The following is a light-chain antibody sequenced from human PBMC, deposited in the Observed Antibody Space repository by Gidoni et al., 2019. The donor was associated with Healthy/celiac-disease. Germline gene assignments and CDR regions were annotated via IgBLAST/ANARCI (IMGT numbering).Light chain of an antibody. J-gene: IGKJ1*01. CDR3: QQDNNWPWT. CDR2: GAS. CDR1: QCVSST. V-gene: IGKV3-15*01. Sequence: EFVMTPSPSTLSVSPGERATLSCRASQCVSSTLAWYQQKPGQAPRLLIYGASTRATGIPARFSGSGSGTEFTLTISSLQSEDFAVYYCQQDNNWPWTFGQGTKVESK.